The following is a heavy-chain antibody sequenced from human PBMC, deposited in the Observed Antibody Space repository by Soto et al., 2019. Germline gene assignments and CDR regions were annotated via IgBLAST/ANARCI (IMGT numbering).Heavy chain of an antibody. CDR1: GYTFTSYG. CDR3: ARAPDMITFGGVILSDAFDI. V-gene: IGHV1-18*01. CDR2: ISAYNGNT. J-gene: IGHJ3*02. Sequence: VSCKASGYTFTSYGISWVRQAPGQGLEWMGWISAYNGNTNYAQKLQGRVTMTTDTSTSTAYMELRSLRSDDTAVYYCARAPDMITFGGVILSDAFDIWGQGTMVTVSS. D-gene: IGHD3-16*01.